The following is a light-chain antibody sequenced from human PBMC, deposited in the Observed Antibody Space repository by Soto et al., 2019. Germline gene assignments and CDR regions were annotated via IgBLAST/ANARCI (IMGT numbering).Light chain of an antibody. J-gene: IGLJ3*02. Sequence: QAVVTQEPSLTVSPGGTVTLTCGSSTGAVTSSHYPYWFQQKPGQAPRTLIYDINNKHSWTPARFSGSLLGGKAALTLSGAQPEDEAEYYCLLSYSGASGVFGGGTKLT. V-gene: IGLV7-46*01. CDR2: DIN. CDR3: LLSYSGASGV. CDR1: TGAVTSSHY.